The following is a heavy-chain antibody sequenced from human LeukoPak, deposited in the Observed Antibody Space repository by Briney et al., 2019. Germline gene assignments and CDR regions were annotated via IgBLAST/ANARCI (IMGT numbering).Heavy chain of an antibody. CDR1: GFTFSSYG. CDR2: IWYDGSNK. J-gene: IGHJ6*02. D-gene: IGHD2-2*02. Sequence: PGGSLRLSCAASGFTFSSYGMHWVRQAPGKGLEWVAVIWYDGSNKYYADSVKGRFTISRDNSKNTLYLQMNSLRAEDTAVYYCARDRSCSSTSCYTKAQNYYYYGMDVWGQGTTVTVSS. V-gene: IGHV3-33*01. CDR3: ARDRSCSSTSCYTKAQNYYYYGMDV.